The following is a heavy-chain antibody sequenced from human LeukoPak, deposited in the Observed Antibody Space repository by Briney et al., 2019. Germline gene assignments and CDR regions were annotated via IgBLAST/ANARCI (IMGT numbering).Heavy chain of an antibody. V-gene: IGHV3-74*01. CDR3: ARVYGDYVPFDY. Sequence: PGGSLRLSCAASGFTFSSYWMHWVRQAPGKGLVWVSRINSDGSSTSYADSVKGRFTISRDNAKNTLYLQMNSLRAEDTAVYYCARVYGDYVPFDYWGRGTLVTVSS. D-gene: IGHD4-17*01. CDR1: GFTFSSYW. J-gene: IGHJ4*02. CDR2: INSDGSST.